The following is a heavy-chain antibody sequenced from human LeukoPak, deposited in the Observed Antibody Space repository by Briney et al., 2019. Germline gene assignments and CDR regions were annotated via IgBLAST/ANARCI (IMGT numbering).Heavy chain of an antibody. D-gene: IGHD3-10*01. J-gene: IGHJ4*02. CDR2: ISGSGGST. CDR1: GFTFSSYA. V-gene: IGHV3-23*01. CDR3: AKQYGSGSSPGY. Sequence: GGSLRLSCAASGFTFSSYAMSWVRQAPGKGLEWVSAISGSGGSTYYADSVKGRFTISRDNSKNTLYLQMNSQRAEDTAVYYCAKQYGSGSSPGYWGQGTLVTVSS.